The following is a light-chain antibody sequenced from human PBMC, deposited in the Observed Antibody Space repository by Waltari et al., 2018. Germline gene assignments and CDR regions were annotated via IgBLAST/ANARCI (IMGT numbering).Light chain of an antibody. CDR2: RDN. CDR1: SSNIGSDY. Sequence: QSVLTQPPSASGTPGQRVTISCSGVSSNIGSDYVYWYQQLPGTAPKLLIYRDNQRPSGVPDRFSGSNSGTSATLAISGLRSEDEADYYCAAWDDSLSGWVFGGGTKLTVL. J-gene: IGLJ3*02. V-gene: IGLV1-47*01. CDR3: AAWDDSLSGWV.